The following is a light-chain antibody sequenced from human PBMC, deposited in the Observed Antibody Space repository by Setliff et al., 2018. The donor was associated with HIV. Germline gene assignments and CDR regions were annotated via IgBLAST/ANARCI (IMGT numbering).Light chain of an antibody. V-gene: IGKV2-30*02. J-gene: IGKJ1*01. CDR2: KVS. CDR1: QTLLHTDGNTY. CDR3: MRGTRPWT. Sequence: DGVMSQSPVSLSVTLGQPASISCTSSQTLLHTDGNTYLNWFHQRPGQSPRRLIYKVSNRDSGVPDRFSGRGSGTDFTLKISRVEAEDVGVFYCMRGTRPWTFGQGTKVDIK.